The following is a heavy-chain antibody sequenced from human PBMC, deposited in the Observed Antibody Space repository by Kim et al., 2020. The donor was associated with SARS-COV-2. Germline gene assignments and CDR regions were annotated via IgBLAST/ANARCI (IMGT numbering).Heavy chain of an antibody. V-gene: IGHV3-13*01. Sequence: GGSLRHSCAASGFTFSSYDMHWVRQATGKGLEWVSVIGTAGDTYYPGSVMGRFTISRENAKTSLYLQMNSLRAGDTAVYYCARDLNGMDVWGQGTTVTVS. CDR2: IGTAGDT. CDR3: ARDLNGMDV. J-gene: IGHJ6*02. CDR1: GFTFSSYD.